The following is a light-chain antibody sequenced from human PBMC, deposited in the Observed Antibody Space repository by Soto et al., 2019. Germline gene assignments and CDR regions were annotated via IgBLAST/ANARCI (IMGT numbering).Light chain of an antibody. V-gene: IGKV3-15*01. Sequence: EIVITQSPATLSVSPGERVTLSCRASHGVGSRLGWYQQKPRQSPRLLIYGASTRATGIPARFSGSGSGTEFTLTISSLQSEDFGVYYCHQYNNLWTFGQGTKVDIK. CDR1: HGVGSR. J-gene: IGKJ1*01. CDR3: HQYNNLWT. CDR2: GAS.